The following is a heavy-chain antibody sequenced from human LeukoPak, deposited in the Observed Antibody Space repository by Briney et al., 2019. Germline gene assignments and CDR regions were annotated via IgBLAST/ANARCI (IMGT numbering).Heavy chain of an antibody. V-gene: IGHV6-1*01. CDR3: ARDGRIAVAGPGSYYYYSMDV. Sequence: SQTLSLTCAISGDSVSSNSAAWNWIRQSPSRGLELLGRTYYRSKWYNDYAVSVKSRITINPDTSKNQFSLQLNSVTPEDTAVYYCARDGRIAVAGPGSYYYYSMDVWGQGTTVTVSS. CDR2: TYYRSKWYN. CDR1: GDSVSSNSAA. J-gene: IGHJ6*02. D-gene: IGHD6-19*01.